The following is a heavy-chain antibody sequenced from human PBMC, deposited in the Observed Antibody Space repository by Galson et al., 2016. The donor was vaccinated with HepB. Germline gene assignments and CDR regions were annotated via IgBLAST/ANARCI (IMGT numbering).Heavy chain of an antibody. CDR1: GDSVSSNSAA. Sequence: CAISGDSVSSNSAAWNWFRQSTSRGLEWLGRTYYRSKWYNDYRLSLKTRININADTSRNEVSRQLKSVTLEDTAVYYCARARSRGWSDAFDYWGQGTLVTISS. V-gene: IGHV6-1*01. CDR3: ARARSRGWSDAFDY. D-gene: IGHD6-19*01. J-gene: IGHJ4*02. CDR2: TYYRSKWYN.